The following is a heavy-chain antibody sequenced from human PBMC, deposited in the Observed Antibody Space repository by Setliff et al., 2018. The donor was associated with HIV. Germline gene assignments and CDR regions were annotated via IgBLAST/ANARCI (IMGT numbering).Heavy chain of an antibody. CDR2: IYTKTDNERR. CDR1: GLTFNCAW. J-gene: IGHJ4*02. D-gene: IGHD6-19*01. Sequence: GGSLRLSCAASGLTFNCAWMSWVRQVPGKGLEWVGRIYTKTDNERRDYAAAVKGRFTISRDDSKSTVYLQMNSLKTEDTGVYYCTTLSRGRSNAGWYYFDNWGQGTLVTVSS. CDR3: TTLSRGRSNAGWYYFDN. V-gene: IGHV3-15*01.